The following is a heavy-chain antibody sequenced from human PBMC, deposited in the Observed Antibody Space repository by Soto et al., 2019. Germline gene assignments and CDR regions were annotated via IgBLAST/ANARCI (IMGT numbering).Heavy chain of an antibody. V-gene: IGHV3-23*01. Sequence: EVQLLESGGGLVQPGGSLRLSCAASGFSFSSYAMTWVRQAPGKGLEWVSLISDNGASTYYADSVKGRFTISRDNSKNTLYLQMNSRRAEDTAVYYCAKDPLTYYYDSSACDWGQGTLVTVSS. D-gene: IGHD3-22*01. J-gene: IGHJ4*02. CDR3: AKDPLTYYYDSSACD. CDR1: GFSFSSYA. CDR2: ISDNGAST.